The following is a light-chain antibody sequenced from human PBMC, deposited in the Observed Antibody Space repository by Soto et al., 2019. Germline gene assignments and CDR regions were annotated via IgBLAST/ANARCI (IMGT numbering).Light chain of an antibody. CDR1: SSDVGGYNY. CDR2: VVN. J-gene: IGLJ1*01. CDR3: SSYAGSSNA. V-gene: IGLV2-8*01. Sequence: QSVLTQPPSASGSPGQSVAISCTGTSSDVGGYNYVSWYQQHPGKAPKLMIYVVNKRPSGVPDRFSGSKSGNTASLTVSRLQAEDEADYYCSSYAGSSNAFGTGTKVTVL.